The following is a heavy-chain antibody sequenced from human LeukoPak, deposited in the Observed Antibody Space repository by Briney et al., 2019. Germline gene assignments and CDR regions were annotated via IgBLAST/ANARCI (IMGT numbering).Heavy chain of an antibody. J-gene: IGHJ4*02. Sequence: GGSLRLSCAASGFTFNDFWMSWIRQAPGKGLEWVSYISSCSSTIYYADSVKGRFVISRDNAKNSLYLQMNSLRDEDTAVYYCARDSGGWTKFDYWGQGTLVTVSS. V-gene: IGHV3-11*04. CDR2: ISSCSSTI. CDR3: ARDSGGWTKFDY. D-gene: IGHD6-19*01. CDR1: GFTFNDFW.